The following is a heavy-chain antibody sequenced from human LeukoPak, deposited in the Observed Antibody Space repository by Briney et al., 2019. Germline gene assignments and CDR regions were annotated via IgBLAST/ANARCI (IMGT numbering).Heavy chain of an antibody. CDR3: AREGYGGNSDAFDI. Sequence: GGSLRLSCAASGFTFSSYEMNWVRQAPGKGLEWVSYISSSGSTIYYADSVKGRFAISRDNAKNSLYLQMNSLRAEDTAVYYCAREGYGGNSDAFDIWGQGTMVTVSS. J-gene: IGHJ3*02. V-gene: IGHV3-48*03. CDR2: ISSSGSTI. D-gene: IGHD2-21*01. CDR1: GFTFSSYE.